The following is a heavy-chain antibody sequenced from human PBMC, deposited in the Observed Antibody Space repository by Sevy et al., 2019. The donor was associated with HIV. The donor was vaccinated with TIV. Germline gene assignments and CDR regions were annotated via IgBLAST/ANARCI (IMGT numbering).Heavy chain of an antibody. CDR2: ISYDGSNK. CDR1: GFTFSSYA. V-gene: IGHV3-30-3*01. J-gene: IGHJ6*02. CDR3: ARGRYYDFWSGYSGMDV. Sequence: GGSLRLSCAASGFTFSSYAMHWVRQAPGKGLEWVAVISYDGSNKYYADSVKGRFTISRDNSKNTLYLQMNSMRAEDTAVYYCARGRYYDFWSGYSGMDVWGQGTTVTVS. D-gene: IGHD3-3*01.